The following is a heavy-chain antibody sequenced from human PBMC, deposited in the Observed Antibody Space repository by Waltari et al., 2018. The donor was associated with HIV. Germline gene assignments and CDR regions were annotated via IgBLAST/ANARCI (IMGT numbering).Heavy chain of an antibody. V-gene: IGHV3-15*01. J-gene: IGHJ6*02. Sequence: EEQLVESGGGWVKPGGSLRLSCAASGFTFRYAWMSWVRQATGRVLEWVGRIKRNPGGGPTDYAAPVKGRFTISREDSKNTLFLQMNSLKTEDTAVYYCTHDLDYYYRMGVCGQGTTVTVSS. D-gene: IGHD1-1*01. CDR3: THDLDYYYRMGV. CDR2: IKRNPGGGPT. CDR1: GFTFRYAW.